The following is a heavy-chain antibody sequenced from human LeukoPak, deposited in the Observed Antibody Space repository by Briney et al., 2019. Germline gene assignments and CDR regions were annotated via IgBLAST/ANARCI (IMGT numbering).Heavy chain of an antibody. D-gene: IGHD3-22*01. J-gene: IGHJ4*02. Sequence: ASVKVSCKASGYTFTSYGISWVRQARGQGLEWMGWIRAYNGNTNYAQKLQRRLTMTTDTSTSTVYMELRSLRSDDTAVYYCARVIFGDYYYDSSGYPDYWGQGTLVTVSS. V-gene: IGHV1-18*01. CDR1: GYTFTSYG. CDR3: ARVIFGDYYYDSSGYPDY. CDR2: IRAYNGNT.